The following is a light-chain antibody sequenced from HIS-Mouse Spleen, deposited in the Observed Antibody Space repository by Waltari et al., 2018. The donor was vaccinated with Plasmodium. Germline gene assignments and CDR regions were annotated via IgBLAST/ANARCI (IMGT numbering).Light chain of an antibody. Sequence: QSALTQPPSASGSPGQSLTISCTGSSSDVGGYHYVSWYQQHPGKAPKLMIYEVSKRPSGVPDRFSGSKSGNTASLTVSGLQAEDEADYYCSSYAGSNNLVFGGGTKLTVL. CDR2: EVS. V-gene: IGLV2-8*01. J-gene: IGLJ2*01. CDR3: SSYAGSNNLV. CDR1: SSDVGGYHY.